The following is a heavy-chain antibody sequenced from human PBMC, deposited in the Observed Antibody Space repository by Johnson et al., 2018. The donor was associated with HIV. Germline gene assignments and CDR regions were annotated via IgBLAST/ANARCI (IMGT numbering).Heavy chain of an antibody. J-gene: IGHJ3*02. V-gene: IGHV3-9*01. CDR2: ISWNSGSI. CDR1: GFTFDDYA. D-gene: IGHD1-26*01. CDR3: ARDGSDVVGAPLQAFDI. Sequence: VQLVESGGGLVQPGRSLRLSCAASGFTFDDYAMHWVRQAPGKGLEWVSGISWNSGSIGYADSVKGRFTISRDNAKNSLYLQMNSLRAEDTAVYYCARDGSDVVGAPLQAFDIWGQGTMVIVSS.